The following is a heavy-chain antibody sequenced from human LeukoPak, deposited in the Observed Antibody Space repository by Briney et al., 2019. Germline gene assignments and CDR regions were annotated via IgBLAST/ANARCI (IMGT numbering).Heavy chain of an antibody. CDR1: GFTFNTYG. CDR2: IQYDGSDK. Sequence: PGGSLRLSCAASGFTFNTYGMHWVRQPPGKGLEWVAFIQYDGSDKYYVDSVKGRFTISRDNSKNTLYLQMNSLRAEDTAIYYRAKETRPQVPFDFWGQGTLVTVSS. CDR3: AKETRPQVPFDF. J-gene: IGHJ4*02. D-gene: IGHD1-14*01. V-gene: IGHV3-30*02.